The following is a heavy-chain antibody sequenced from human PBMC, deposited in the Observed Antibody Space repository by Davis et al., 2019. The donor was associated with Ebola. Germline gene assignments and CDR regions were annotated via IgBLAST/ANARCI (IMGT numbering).Heavy chain of an antibody. V-gene: IGHV3-30*03. CDR1: GFTSTSYG. D-gene: IGHD6-13*01. CDR2: TSYEGSNK. J-gene: IGHJ4*02. CDR3: ARDSPYSNSWYPFDY. Sequence: PGESLTLSCAASGFTSTSYGMHCVSQAQGTLLEWVAVTSYEGSNKYYSDSVKGRFTIYRDNSKNTLYLQMNSLRDEDTAVYYCARDSPYSNSWYPFDYWGQGTLVTVSS.